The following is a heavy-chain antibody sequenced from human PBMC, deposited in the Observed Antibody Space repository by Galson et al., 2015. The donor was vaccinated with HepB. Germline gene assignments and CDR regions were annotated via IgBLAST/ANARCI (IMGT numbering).Heavy chain of an antibody. V-gene: IGHV3-30*18. Sequence: SLRLSCAASGFTFSSYGMHWVRQAPGKGLEWVAVISYDGSNKYYADSVKGRFTTSRDNSKNTLYLQMNSLRAEDTAVYYCAKGLIVFPWSDLYYFDYWGQGTLVTVSS. D-gene: IGHD2/OR15-2a*01. CDR1: GFTFSSYG. CDR2: ISYDGSNK. CDR3: AKGLIVFPWSDLYYFDY. J-gene: IGHJ4*02.